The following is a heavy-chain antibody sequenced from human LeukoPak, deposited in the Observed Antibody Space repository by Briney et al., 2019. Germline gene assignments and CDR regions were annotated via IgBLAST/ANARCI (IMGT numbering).Heavy chain of an antibody. CDR2: ISYDGINK. D-gene: IGHD3-10*01. V-gene: IGHV3-30*18. CDR3: AKDEMVRGVITSLFDY. Sequence: GGSLRLSCAASGFTFSSYGMHWVRQAPGKGLEWVAVISYDGINKYYADSVKGRFTISRDNSKNTLYLQMNSLRAEDTAVYYCAKDEMVRGVITSLFDYWGQGTLVTVSS. CDR1: GFTFSSYG. J-gene: IGHJ4*02.